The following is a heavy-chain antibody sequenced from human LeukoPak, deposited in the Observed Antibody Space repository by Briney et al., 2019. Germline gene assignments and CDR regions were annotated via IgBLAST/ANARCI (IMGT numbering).Heavy chain of an antibody. D-gene: IGHD4-17*01. CDR2: ISISGGTT. J-gene: IGHJ4*02. CDR1: GFTFSSAA. CDR3: AKEIRPNDY. Sequence: GGSLRLSCAVSGFTFSSAATSWVRQAPGKGLEWVSSISISGGTTDYADSVKGRFTISRDNSKNTLYLQMNSLRGEDTAVYYCAKEIRPNDYWGQGTLVTVSS. V-gene: IGHV3-23*01.